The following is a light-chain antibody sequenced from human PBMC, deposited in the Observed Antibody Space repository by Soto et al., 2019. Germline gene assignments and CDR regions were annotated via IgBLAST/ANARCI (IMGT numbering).Light chain of an antibody. CDR2: DVS. CDR3: SSYTSSSTLYV. V-gene: IGLV2-14*01. CDR1: SSDVGGYNY. Sequence: QSALTQPASVSGSPGQSITISCTGTSSDVGGYNYVSWYQQHPGKAPKLMIYDVSNRPSGVSNRFSGSKSGHTASLTISGLQAEDEADYYCSSYTSSSTLYVFGTGTQLTVL. J-gene: IGLJ1*01.